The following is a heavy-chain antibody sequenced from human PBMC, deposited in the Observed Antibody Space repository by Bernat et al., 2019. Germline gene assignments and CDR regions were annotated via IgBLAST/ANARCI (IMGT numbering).Heavy chain of an antibody. CDR3: ARGVTVAGTTPLGS. CDR2: INSDGSST. D-gene: IGHD6-19*01. V-gene: IGHV3-74*01. Sequence: VQLVESGGGLVQPGGSLRLSCAASGFTFRTYWMHWVRQAPGKGLVWVSRINSDGSSTNYADSVKGRFTISRDNAKNTLYLQLNSLRAEDTAIYYCARGVTVAGTTPLGSWGQGTLVTVSS. J-gene: IGHJ5*02. CDR1: GFTFRTYW.